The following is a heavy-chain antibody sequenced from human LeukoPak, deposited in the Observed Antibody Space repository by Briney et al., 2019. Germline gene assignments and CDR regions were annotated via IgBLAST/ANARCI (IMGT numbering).Heavy chain of an antibody. V-gene: IGHV3-23*01. CDR1: GFTFSSYA. J-gene: IGHJ4*02. D-gene: IGHD3-10*01. Sequence: GGFLRLSCAASGFTFSSYAMSWVRQAPGKGLEWVSAISGSGGSTYYADSVKGRFTISRDNSKNTLYLQMNSLRAEDTAVYYSARDKVITMVRGAPTEYYFDSWGQGTLVTVSS. CDR3: ARDKVITMVRGAPTEYYFDS. CDR2: ISGSGGST.